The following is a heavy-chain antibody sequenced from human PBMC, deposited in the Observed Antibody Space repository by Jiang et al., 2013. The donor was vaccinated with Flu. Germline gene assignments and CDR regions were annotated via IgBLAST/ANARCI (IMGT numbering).Heavy chain of an antibody. D-gene: IGHD7-27*01. Sequence: LLKPSETLSLTCTVSGGSISSYYWSWIRQPPGEGLEWIGYIYYSGSTNYNPSLKSRVTISVDTSKNQFSLKLSSVTAADTAVYYCARHFSNWGSYYGMDVWGQGTTVTVSS. CDR1: GGSISSYY. J-gene: IGHJ6*02. V-gene: IGHV4-59*08. CDR2: IYYSGST. CDR3: ARHFSNWGSYYGMDV.